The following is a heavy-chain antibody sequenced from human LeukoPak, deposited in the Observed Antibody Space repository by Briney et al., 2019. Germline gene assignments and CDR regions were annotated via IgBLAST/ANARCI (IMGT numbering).Heavy chain of an antibody. Sequence: PSETLSLTCAVYGGSFSGYYWSWIRQPPGKGLEWIGEINHSGSTNYNPSLKSRVTISVDTSKNQFSPKLSSVTAADTAVYYCARSLVGATDVDYWGQGTLVTVSS. CDR1: GGSFSGYY. D-gene: IGHD1-26*01. V-gene: IGHV4-34*01. CDR2: INHSGST. CDR3: ARSLVGATDVDY. J-gene: IGHJ4*02.